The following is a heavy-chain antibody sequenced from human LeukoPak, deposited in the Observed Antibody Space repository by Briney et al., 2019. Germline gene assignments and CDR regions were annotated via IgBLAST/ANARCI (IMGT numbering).Heavy chain of an antibody. Sequence: PSETLSLTCAVYGGSFSGYYWSWVRQAPGKGLEWVSAISGSGGSTYYADSVKGRFTISRDNSKNTLYLQMNSLRAEDTAVYYCAKGDYGFCADYWGQGTLVTVSS. CDR1: GGSFSGYY. J-gene: IGHJ4*02. D-gene: IGHD4/OR15-4a*01. CDR3: AKGDYGFCADY. CDR2: ISGSGGST. V-gene: IGHV3-23*01.